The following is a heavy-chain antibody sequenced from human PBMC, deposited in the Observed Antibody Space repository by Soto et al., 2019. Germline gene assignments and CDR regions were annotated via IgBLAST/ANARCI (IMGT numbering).Heavy chain of an antibody. Sequence: EVQLLESGGGLVQPGGSLRLSCAASGFTFSSYAMSWVRQAPGKGLEWVSAISGSGGSTYYADSVKGRFTISRDNSKNTLYLQMNSLRAEDTAVYYCAEQWLVMGAFDYWGQGTLVTVSS. J-gene: IGHJ4*02. CDR2: ISGSGGST. D-gene: IGHD6-19*01. CDR1: GFTFSSYA. CDR3: AEQWLVMGAFDY. V-gene: IGHV3-23*01.